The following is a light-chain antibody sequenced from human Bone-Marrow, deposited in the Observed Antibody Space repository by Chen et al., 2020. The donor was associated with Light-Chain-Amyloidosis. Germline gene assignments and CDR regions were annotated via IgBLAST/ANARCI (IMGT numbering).Light chain of an antibody. Sequence: NFILPQPHSVSASPGKTVIISCPRSSGSIATNYVQWYQQRSGSSPTTVIYEDDQGPSGVPDRFSGSIDWSSNAASLTISGLTTEDEADYYCQSYQGSSQGVFGGGTKLTVL. V-gene: IGLV6-57*01. CDR1: SGSIATNY. J-gene: IGLJ3*02. CDR3: QSYQGSSQGV. CDR2: EDD.